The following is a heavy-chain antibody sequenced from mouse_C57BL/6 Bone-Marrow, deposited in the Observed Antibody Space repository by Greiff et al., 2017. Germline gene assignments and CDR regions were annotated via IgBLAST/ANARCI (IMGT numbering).Heavy chain of an antibody. Sequence: VQLQESGPGLVQPSQSLSITCTVSGFSLTSYGVHWVRQSPGKGLEWLGVLWRGGSTDNNAAFMSRLSITKDNSKTQVFFKMNSLQADDTAIYYCAFSSYGYFDVWGTGTTVTVSS. V-gene: IGHV2-5*01. D-gene: IGHD1-1*01. CDR3: AFSSYGYFDV. CDR2: LWRGGST. J-gene: IGHJ1*03. CDR1: GFSLTSYG.